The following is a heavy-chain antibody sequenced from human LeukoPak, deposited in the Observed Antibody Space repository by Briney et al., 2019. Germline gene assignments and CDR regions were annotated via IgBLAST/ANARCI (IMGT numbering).Heavy chain of an antibody. V-gene: IGHV3-21*01. J-gene: IGHJ3*02. Sequence: GGSLRLSCAASGFTISAYWMSWVRQAPGKRLEWVSAISGSGTDIYYPDSLKGRFTISRDNAKNSLYLQVTSLRAEDTAVYYCARRTYPNDAFDIWGQGTMVSVSS. CDR1: GFTISAYW. CDR3: ARRTYPNDAFDI. CDR2: ISGSGTDI. D-gene: IGHD1-7*01.